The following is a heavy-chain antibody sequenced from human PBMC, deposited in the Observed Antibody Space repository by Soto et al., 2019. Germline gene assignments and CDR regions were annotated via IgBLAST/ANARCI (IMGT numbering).Heavy chain of an antibody. Sequence: TSETLSLTCTVSGGYITNYYWSWIRQPPGKGLEWIGYIFYSGNTNYNPSLRSRVTISVDTSKNQFSLRLNSVTAADTAVYYCARDSGYGDPFDYWGQGTLVTVSS. CDR3: ARDSGYGDPFDY. CDR1: GGYITNYY. V-gene: IGHV4-59*01. J-gene: IGHJ4*02. D-gene: IGHD4-17*01. CDR2: IFYSGNT.